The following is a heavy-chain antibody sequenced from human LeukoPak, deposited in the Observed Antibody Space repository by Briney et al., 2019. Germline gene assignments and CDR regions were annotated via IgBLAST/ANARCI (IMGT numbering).Heavy chain of an antibody. CDR2: ISGGGGST. J-gene: IGHJ5*02. CDR3: AKGSFYGSGFYYGFDP. Sequence: GSLRLSCAASGFTFSSYAMSWVRQAPGKGLEWLSAISGGGGSTYYADSVKGRFTISRDNSKNTLYLQVNGLRAEDTAVYYCAKGSFYGSGFYYGFDPWGQGTLVTVSS. CDR1: GFTFSSYA. V-gene: IGHV3-23*01. D-gene: IGHD3-10*01.